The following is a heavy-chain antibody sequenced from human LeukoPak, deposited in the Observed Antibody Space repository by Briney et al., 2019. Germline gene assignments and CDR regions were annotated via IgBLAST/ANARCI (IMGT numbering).Heavy chain of an antibody. D-gene: IGHD4-17*01. CDR1: GFTFSNYA. Sequence: GRSLRLSCAASGFTFSNYAMHWVRQAPGKGLEWVAIISYDGNDKYYADSVKGRFTISRDNSKNTLYLQMNSLRAGDTAVYYCARETGSAVGSTDFDYWGQGTLVTVSS. V-gene: IGHV3-30-3*01. J-gene: IGHJ4*02. CDR2: ISYDGNDK. CDR3: ARETGSAVGSTDFDY.